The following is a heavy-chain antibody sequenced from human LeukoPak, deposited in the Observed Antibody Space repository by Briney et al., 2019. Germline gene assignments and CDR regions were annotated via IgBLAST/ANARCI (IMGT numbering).Heavy chain of an antibody. D-gene: IGHD5-12*01. Sequence: PGGSLRLSCAASGFTFSSYGMHWVRQAPGKGLEWVAVISYDGSNKYYADSVKGRFTISRDNSTNTLYLQMNSLRAEDTAVYYCAKDFSGYDYNLYAFDIWGQGTMVTVSS. CDR1: GFTFSSYG. V-gene: IGHV3-30*18. CDR3: AKDFSGYDYNLYAFDI. J-gene: IGHJ3*02. CDR2: ISYDGSNK.